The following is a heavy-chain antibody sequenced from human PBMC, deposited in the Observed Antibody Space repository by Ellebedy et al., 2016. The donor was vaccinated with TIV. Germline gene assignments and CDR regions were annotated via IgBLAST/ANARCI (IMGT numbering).Heavy chain of an antibody. J-gene: IGHJ4*02. V-gene: IGHV1-46*01. CDR2: INPIDGST. D-gene: IGHD6-19*01. Sequence: AASVKVSCKASGYTFTAYYMHWVRQAPGQGLEWMGIINPIDGSTSYAQNFQDRVTMTRDTSTSTVYMELTSLESEDTAVYYCARDLRYSSGWSYFDYWGQGTLVTVSS. CDR3: ARDLRYSSGWSYFDY. CDR1: GYTFTAYY.